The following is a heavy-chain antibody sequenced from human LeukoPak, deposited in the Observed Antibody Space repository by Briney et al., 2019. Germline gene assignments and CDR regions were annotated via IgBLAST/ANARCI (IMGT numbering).Heavy chain of an antibody. CDR2: ISGSGGST. J-gene: IGHJ3*02. V-gene: IGHV3-23*01. D-gene: IGHD3-22*01. Sequence: GGSLRLSCAASGFTFSSYAMSWVRQAPGKGLEWVSAISGSGGSTYYADSVKGRFTISRDNSKNTLYLQMNSLRAEDTAVYYCAKGLATMIVVVIRAFDIWGQGTMVTVSS. CDR3: AKGLATMIVVVIRAFDI. CDR1: GFTFSSYA.